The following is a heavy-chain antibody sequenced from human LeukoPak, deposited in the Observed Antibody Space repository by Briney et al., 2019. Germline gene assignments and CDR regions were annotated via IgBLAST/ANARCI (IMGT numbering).Heavy chain of an antibody. D-gene: IGHD3-22*01. V-gene: IGHV3-48*04. CDR1: GFTFSSYG. CDR3: ARDSGYDSSGFNMDV. Sequence: PGGTLRLSCAASGFTFSSYGMSWIRQAPGKGLEWVSYISSSGSTIYYADSVKGRFTISRDNAKNSLYLQMNSLRAEDTAVYYCARDSGYDSSGFNMDVWGKGTTVTISS. CDR2: ISSSGSTI. J-gene: IGHJ6*03.